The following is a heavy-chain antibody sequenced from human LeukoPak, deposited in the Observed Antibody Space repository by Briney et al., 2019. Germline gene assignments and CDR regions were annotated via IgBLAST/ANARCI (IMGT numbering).Heavy chain of an antibody. CDR3: ARVEDYDILTGFDY. CDR2: MSGSGGMT. D-gene: IGHD3-9*01. CDR1: GFTFSSFA. Sequence: GGSLRLSCAASGFTFSSFAMSWVRQAPGEGLEWVSAMSGSGGMTYSADSVKGRFTISRDNSKDTLYLQMNSLRAEDTAVYYCARVEDYDILTGFDYWGQGTLVTVSS. J-gene: IGHJ4*02. V-gene: IGHV3-23*01.